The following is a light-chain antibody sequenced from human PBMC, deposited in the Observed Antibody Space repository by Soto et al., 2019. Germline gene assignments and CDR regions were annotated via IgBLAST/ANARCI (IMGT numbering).Light chain of an antibody. Sequence: DIQMTQSPSTLSASVGDRVTITCRASQSIKNWLAWYQQKPGEAPKLLIYKASTLESGVPSRFSGSGSGTEFTLTISCLQPDDVVTYYCQQSNSYSQFTFGPGTKVDIK. CDR2: KAS. CDR3: QQSNSYSQFT. CDR1: QSIKNW. J-gene: IGKJ3*01. V-gene: IGKV1-5*03.